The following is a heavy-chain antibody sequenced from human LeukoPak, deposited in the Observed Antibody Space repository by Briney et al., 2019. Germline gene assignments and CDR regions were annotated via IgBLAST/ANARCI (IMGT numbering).Heavy chain of an antibody. J-gene: IGHJ6*02. CDR2: ISWNGGSI. Sequence: GGSLRLSCAASGFTFDDYAMHWVRQAPGKGLEWVSGISWNGGSIGYADSVKGRFTISRDNAKNSLYLQMNSLRAGDTALYYCAKDKGAVGAYGMDVWGQGTTVTVSS. CDR3: AKDKGAVGAYGMDV. D-gene: IGHD2-15*01. V-gene: IGHV3-9*01. CDR1: GFTFDDYA.